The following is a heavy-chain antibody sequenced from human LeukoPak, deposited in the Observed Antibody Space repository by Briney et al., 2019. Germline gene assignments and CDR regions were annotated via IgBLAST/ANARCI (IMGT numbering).Heavy chain of an antibody. CDR2: INHSGST. J-gene: IGHJ4*02. D-gene: IGHD1-26*01. CDR3: ARRRFRGSYYTGFDY. V-gene: IGHV4-34*01. Sequence: PSETLSLTCAVYGGSFSGYYWSWIRQPPGKGLEWIGEINHSGSTNYNPSLKSRVTISVDTSKNQFSLKLSSVTAADTAVYYCARRRFRGSYYTGFDYWGQGTLVTVSS. CDR1: GGSFSGYY.